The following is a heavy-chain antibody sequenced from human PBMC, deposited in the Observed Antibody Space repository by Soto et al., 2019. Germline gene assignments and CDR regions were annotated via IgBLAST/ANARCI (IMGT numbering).Heavy chain of an antibody. J-gene: IGHJ6*02. CDR2: INPNSGGT. Sequence: ASVKVSCKDSGYTFTGYYMHWVRQAPGQGLEWMGWINPNSGGTNYAQKFQGWVTMTRDTSISTAYMELSRLRSDDTAVYYCARDNSSSWFNYYYYGMDVWGQGTTVTVSS. V-gene: IGHV1-2*04. D-gene: IGHD6-13*01. CDR1: GYTFTGYY. CDR3: ARDNSSSWFNYYYYGMDV.